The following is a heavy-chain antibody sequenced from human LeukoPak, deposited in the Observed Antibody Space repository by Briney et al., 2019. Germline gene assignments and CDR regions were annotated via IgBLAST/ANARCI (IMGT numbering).Heavy chain of an antibody. CDR3: SGGSTVTNEHYYYYYMDV. Sequence: PGGSLRLSCAASGFTFSSYAMHWVRQAPGKGLEYVSAISSNGGSTYYANSVKGRFTISRDNSKNTLYLQMGSLRAEDMAVYYCSGGSTVTNEHYYYYYMDVWGKGTTVTVSS. V-gene: IGHV3-64*01. J-gene: IGHJ6*03. D-gene: IGHD4-17*01. CDR2: ISSNGGST. CDR1: GFTFSSYA.